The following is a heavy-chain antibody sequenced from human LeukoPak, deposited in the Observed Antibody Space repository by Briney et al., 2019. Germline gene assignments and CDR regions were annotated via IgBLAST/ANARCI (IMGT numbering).Heavy chain of an antibody. V-gene: IGHV3-23*01. D-gene: IGHD5-12*01. CDR1: GFTFSSYG. CDR2: ISGSGCST. Sequence: GGSLRLSCAASGFTFSSYGMSWVRQAPGKGLEWVSAISGSGCSTYYADSVKGRFTISRENAKNSLYLQMNSLRAEDTAVYYCARRGSGYTEPIDYWGQGTLVTVSS. J-gene: IGHJ4*02. CDR3: ARRGSGYTEPIDY.